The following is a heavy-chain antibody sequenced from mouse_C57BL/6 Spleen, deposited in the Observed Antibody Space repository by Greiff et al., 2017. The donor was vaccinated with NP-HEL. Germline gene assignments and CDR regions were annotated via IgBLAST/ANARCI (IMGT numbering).Heavy chain of an antibody. V-gene: IGHV1-52*01. D-gene: IGHD1-1*01. J-gene: IGHJ1*03. CDR3: ARSPFITTVVATFHWYFDV. CDR2: IDPSDSET. CDR1: GYTFTSYW. Sequence: QVQLQQPGAELVRPGSSVKLSCKASGYTFTSYWMHWVKQRPIQGLEWIGNIDPSDSETHYNQKFKDKAKLTVDKSYSTTYMQLSSLTSEDSAVYYCARSPFITTVVATFHWYFDVWGTGTTVTVSS.